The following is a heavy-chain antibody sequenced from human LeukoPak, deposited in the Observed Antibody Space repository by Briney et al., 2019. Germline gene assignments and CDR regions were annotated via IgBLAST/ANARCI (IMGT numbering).Heavy chain of an antibody. Sequence: SQTLSLTCAVSGGSISSGGYSWSWIRQPPGKGLEWIGYIYHSGSTYYNPSLKSRVTISVDRSKNQSSLKLSSVTAADTAVYYCARAPSGYYYFDYWGQGTLVTVSS. CDR1: GGSISSGGYS. V-gene: IGHV4-30-2*01. D-gene: IGHD3-22*01. CDR3: ARAPSGYYYFDY. CDR2: IYHSGST. J-gene: IGHJ4*02.